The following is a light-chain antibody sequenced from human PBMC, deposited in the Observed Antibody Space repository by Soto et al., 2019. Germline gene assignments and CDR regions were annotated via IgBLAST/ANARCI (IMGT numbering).Light chain of an antibody. V-gene: IGKV1-5*03. CDR3: QQDNSYWT. CDR2: KAS. J-gene: IGKJ1*01. Sequence: DIQMTQSPSTLSASVGDRVTITCRVSQSISSWLAWYQQKPGKAPKLLIYKASSLESGVPSRFSGSGSGTEFTLTISSLPHDDFATYYCQQDNSYWTFGQGTKVEIK. CDR1: QSISSW.